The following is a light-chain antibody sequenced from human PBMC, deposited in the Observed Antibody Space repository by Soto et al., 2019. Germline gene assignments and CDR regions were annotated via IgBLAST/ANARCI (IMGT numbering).Light chain of an antibody. V-gene: IGKV1-9*01. Sequence: DIQLTQSPSFLSASVGDRVTITCRSSQGIRSYLAWYQQKPGKAPQLLIYAASTLQSGVPSRFSGSGYGTEFTLTISSLQPEDFATYDWQHLDSYSTFGQGTRLEIK. CDR3: QHLDSYST. CDR1: QGIRSY. J-gene: IGKJ5*01. CDR2: AAS.